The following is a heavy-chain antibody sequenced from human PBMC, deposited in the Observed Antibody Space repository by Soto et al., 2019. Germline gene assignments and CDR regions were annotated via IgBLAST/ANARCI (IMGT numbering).Heavy chain of an antibody. CDR2: VYYRGNA. J-gene: IGHJ4*02. V-gene: IGHV4-39*01. D-gene: IGHD5-12*01. CDR1: DDSINSDKYY. CDR3: ARLEGLATISYYFDF. Sequence: QLQLQESGPGLVKPSETLSLTCSVSDDSINSDKYYWGWIRQPPGKGLEWIGSVYYRGNAYYNPSIQTRFTISLDMSKTQCSPKLNSVTAADSAVYFCARLEGLATISYYFDFWGPGALVTVSS.